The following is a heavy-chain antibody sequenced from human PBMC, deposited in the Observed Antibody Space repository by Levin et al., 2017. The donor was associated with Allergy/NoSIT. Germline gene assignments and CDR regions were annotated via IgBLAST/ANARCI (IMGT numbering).Heavy chain of an antibody. CDR1: GGSISSRSYH. D-gene: IGHD3-10*02. V-gene: IGHV4-39*01. Sequence: PSETLSLTCTVSGGSISSRSYHWGLIRQSPGKGLEWIGSIYYSGSTYYNPSLKSRVTLSVDTSKNQFSLKMRSVSAADTAVYHCARCSPPDYFDDWGQGTLVTVSS. J-gene: IGHJ4*02. CDR2: IYYSGST. CDR3: ARCSPPDYFDD.